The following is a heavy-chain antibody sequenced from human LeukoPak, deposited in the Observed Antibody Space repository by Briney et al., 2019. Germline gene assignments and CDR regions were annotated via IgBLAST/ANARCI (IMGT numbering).Heavy chain of an antibody. J-gene: IGHJ4*02. D-gene: IGHD1/OR15-1a*01. V-gene: IGHV3-23*01. Sequence: PGGSLRLSCAASGFTFSSYAMSWVRQAPGKGLEWVSTISGSGGSTYYADSVKGRFTISRDNSKNTLYLQMNSLRAEDTAVYYCAKRRDNWNNPGSFDYWGQGTLVTVSS. CDR1: GFTFSSYA. CDR2: ISGSGGST. CDR3: AKRRDNWNNPGSFDY.